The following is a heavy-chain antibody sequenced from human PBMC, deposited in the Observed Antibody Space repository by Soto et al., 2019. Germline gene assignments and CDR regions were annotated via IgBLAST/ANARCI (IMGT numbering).Heavy chain of an antibody. CDR3: ARVAFGPIDY. CDR1: DYSISSGHY. J-gene: IGHJ4*02. CDR2: MYHSGTT. D-gene: IGHD3-16*01. Sequence: LETLSLTCTVSDYSISSGHYWGWIRQSPGEGLEWIVSMYHSGTTYYNPSLKSRVTISIDTSKNQFSLKLTSVTSADTAVYFCARVAFGPIDYWGQGTLVTVSS. V-gene: IGHV4-38-2*02.